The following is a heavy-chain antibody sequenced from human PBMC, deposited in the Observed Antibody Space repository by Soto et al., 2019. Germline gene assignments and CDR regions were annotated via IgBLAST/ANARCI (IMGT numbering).Heavy chain of an antibody. D-gene: IGHD2-21*02. CDR2: IYWNDDK. CDR3: AHTAYCGGDCYAQEYFDY. Sequence: QITLKESGPTLVKPTQTLTLTCTVSGFSLSTSGVGAGWIRQPPGKALEWLALIYWNDDKRYSPSLKSRLTITKDTSKNQVVLTMTNMDPVDTATYYCAHTAYCGGDCYAQEYFDYWGQGTLVTVSS. J-gene: IGHJ4*02. CDR1: GFSLSTSGVG. V-gene: IGHV2-5*01.